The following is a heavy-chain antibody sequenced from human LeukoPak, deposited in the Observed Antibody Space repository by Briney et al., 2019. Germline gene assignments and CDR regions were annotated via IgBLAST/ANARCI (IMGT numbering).Heavy chain of an antibody. Sequence: PGGSLRLSCAASGFSFRLYGMHWVRQAPGKGLEWVALMLYDGSGIYYADSVKGRFSVSRDNSNYMFYLQMTSLRAEDSAVYYCARDLASGNHPDGFDVWAQGTLATVSS. V-gene: IGHV3-33*05. CDR2: MLYDGSGI. CDR1: GFSFRLYG. J-gene: IGHJ3*01. CDR3: ARDLASGNHPDGFDV. D-gene: IGHD1-14*01.